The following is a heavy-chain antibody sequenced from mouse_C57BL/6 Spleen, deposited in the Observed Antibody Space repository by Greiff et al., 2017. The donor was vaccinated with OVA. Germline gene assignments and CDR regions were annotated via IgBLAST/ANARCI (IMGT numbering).Heavy chain of an antibody. Sequence: QVQLKQSGPGLVQPSQSLSITCTVSGFSLTSYGVHWVRQSPGQGLEWLGVIWSGGSTDYNAAFISRLSTSKDNSKSQVFFKMHSLLADDAAIDYCARNYYGNRYAMDYWGQGTSVTVSS. CDR1: GFSLTSYG. J-gene: IGHJ4*01. CDR3: ARNYYGNRYAMDY. D-gene: IGHD2-1*01. CDR2: IWSGGST. V-gene: IGHV2-2*01.